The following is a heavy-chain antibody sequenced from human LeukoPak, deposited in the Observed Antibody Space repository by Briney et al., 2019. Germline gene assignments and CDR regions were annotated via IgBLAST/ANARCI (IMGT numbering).Heavy chain of an antibody. CDR1: GYTFTSYA. D-gene: IGHD2-2*02. J-gene: IGHJ5*02. Sequence: GASVKVSCKASGYTFTSYAMHWVRQAPGQRLEWMGWINAGNGNTKYSQKFQGRVTITRDTSASTAYMELSSLRSEDTAVYYCARAPHCSSTSRYRGNWFDPWGQGTLVTVSS. CDR2: INAGNGNT. V-gene: IGHV1-3*01. CDR3: ARAPHCSSTSRYRGNWFDP.